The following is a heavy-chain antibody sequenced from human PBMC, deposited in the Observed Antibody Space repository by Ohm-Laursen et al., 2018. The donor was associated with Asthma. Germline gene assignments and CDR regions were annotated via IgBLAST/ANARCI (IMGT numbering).Heavy chain of an antibody. J-gene: IGHJ4*02. CDR1: GFTFDDYA. V-gene: IGHV3-9*01. CDR2: ISWNSGSI. CDR3: AKAYYYGSGSYSSDY. Sequence: SLRLSCAASGFTFDDYAMHWVRQAPGKGLEWVSGISWNSGSIGYADSVKGRFTISRDNAKNSLYLQMNSLRAEDTAVYYCAKAYYYGSGSYSSDYWGQGTLVTVSS. D-gene: IGHD3-10*01.